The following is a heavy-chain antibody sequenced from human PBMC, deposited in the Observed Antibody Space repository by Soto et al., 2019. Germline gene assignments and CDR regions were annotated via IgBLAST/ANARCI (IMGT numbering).Heavy chain of an antibody. J-gene: IGHJ4*02. CDR1: GFTFSSYS. CDR2: ISSSSSYI. D-gene: IGHD1-7*01. Sequence: GGSLRLSCAASGFTFSSYSMNWVRQAPGKGLEWVSSISSSSSYIYYADSVKGRFTISRDNAKNSLYLQMNSLRAEDTAVYYCARDSHLNWNYRLIDYWGQGTLVTVSS. CDR3: ARDSHLNWNYRLIDY. V-gene: IGHV3-21*01.